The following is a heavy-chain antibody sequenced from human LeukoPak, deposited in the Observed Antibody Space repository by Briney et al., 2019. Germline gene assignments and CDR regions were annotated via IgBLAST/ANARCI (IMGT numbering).Heavy chain of an antibody. Sequence: GGSLRLSCETSGFTLSSYVMNWVRQAPGKGLEWVSCIIGSGSDTYYADAVKGRFSISRDNSKNTVFLQMNSLRVEDMAVYYCAKDHGAASGDFDYWGQGTLVTVSS. CDR1: GFTLSSYV. CDR2: IIGSGSDT. J-gene: IGHJ4*01. V-gene: IGHV3-23*01. CDR3: AKDHGAASGDFDY. D-gene: IGHD6-13*01.